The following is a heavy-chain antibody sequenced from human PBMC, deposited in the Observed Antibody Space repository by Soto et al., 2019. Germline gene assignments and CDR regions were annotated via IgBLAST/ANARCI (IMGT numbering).Heavy chain of an antibody. CDR2: ISYDGSNK. Sequence: GGSLRLSCAASGFTFSSYGMHWGRQAPGKGLEWVAVISYDGSNKYYADSVKGRFTISRDNSKTTLYLQMNSLRAEDTAVYYCAKYYYDSSGYWGQYFDNWGQGTLVTVSS. V-gene: IGHV3-30*18. D-gene: IGHD3-22*01. CDR1: GFTFSSYG. J-gene: IGHJ4*02. CDR3: AKYYYDSSGYWGQYFDN.